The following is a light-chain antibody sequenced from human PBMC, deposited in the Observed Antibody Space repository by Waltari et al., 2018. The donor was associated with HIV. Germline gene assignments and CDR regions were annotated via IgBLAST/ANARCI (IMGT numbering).Light chain of an antibody. CDR3: QQYGTSPYT. CDR2: AAS. Sequence: ENVLTQSPGTLSLSPGERATLSCRASRSVSSNYLTWYQQRPGQAPRLLIYAASTRATAIPDRFSGSGSGTDFTLTFSRLEPEDFAVYYCQQYGTSPYTFGQGTKVEI. J-gene: IGKJ2*01. CDR1: RSVSSNY. V-gene: IGKV3-20*01.